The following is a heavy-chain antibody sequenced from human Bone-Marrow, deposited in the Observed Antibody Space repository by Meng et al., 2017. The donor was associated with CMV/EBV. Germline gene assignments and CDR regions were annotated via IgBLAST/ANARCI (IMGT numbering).Heavy chain of an antibody. CDR3: ARDLSVGATPPYYYGMDV. Sequence: SETLSLTCPVSGYSISSGYYWGWIRQPPGKGLEWIGSIYHSGSTYYNPSLKSRVTISVDTSKNQFSLKLSSVTAADTAVYYCARDLSVGATPPYYYGMDVWGQGTTVTVSS. CDR2: IYHSGST. CDR1: GYSISSGYY. V-gene: IGHV4-38-2*02. D-gene: IGHD1-26*01. J-gene: IGHJ6*02.